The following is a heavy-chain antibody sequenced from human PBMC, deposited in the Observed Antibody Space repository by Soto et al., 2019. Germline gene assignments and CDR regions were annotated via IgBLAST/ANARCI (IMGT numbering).Heavy chain of an antibody. Sequence: QVQLQESGPGLLKPSQTLSLTCNVSGDSINNGEYYWSWFRQTPGKGLEWIGYIYYNEVTYYNPSLKRRPTISLETSKNQFSLQLTSVTAAYTAVYYCARDHTVTTGAFDMWGPGTRVTVSS. V-gene: IGHV4-30-4*01. J-gene: IGHJ3*02. CDR1: GDSINNGEYY. CDR3: ARDHTVTTGAFDM. D-gene: IGHD4-17*01. CDR2: IYYNEVT.